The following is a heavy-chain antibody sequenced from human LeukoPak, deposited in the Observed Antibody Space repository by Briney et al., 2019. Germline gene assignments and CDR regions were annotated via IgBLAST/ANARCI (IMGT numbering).Heavy chain of an antibody. CDR2: ISAYNGNT. V-gene: IGHV1-18*01. CDR3: ARGAAVAGTVYYYYGMDV. D-gene: IGHD6-19*01. J-gene: IGHJ6*02. Sequence: ASVKVSCKASGYTFTSYDINWVRQAPGQGLEWMGWISAYNGNTNYAQKLQGRVTMTTDTSTSTAYMELRSLRSDDTAVYYCARGAAVAGTVYYYYGMDVWGQGTTVTVSS. CDR1: GYTFTSYD.